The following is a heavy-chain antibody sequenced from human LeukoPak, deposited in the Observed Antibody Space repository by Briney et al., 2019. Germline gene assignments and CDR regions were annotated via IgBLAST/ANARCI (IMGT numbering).Heavy chain of an antibody. CDR2: INPDSGGT. D-gene: IGHD6-6*01. CDR3: AKDRWRDGSSSFDN. J-gene: IGHJ4*02. Sequence: ASVKVSCRASGYTFTGYYIHWVRQAPGQGLEWMGWINPDSGGTNYAEKFQGRVTLTTDTSTSTAYMELRSLRSDDTAVYYCAKDRWRDGSSSFDNWGQGTLVTVSS. V-gene: IGHV1-2*02. CDR1: GYTFTGYY.